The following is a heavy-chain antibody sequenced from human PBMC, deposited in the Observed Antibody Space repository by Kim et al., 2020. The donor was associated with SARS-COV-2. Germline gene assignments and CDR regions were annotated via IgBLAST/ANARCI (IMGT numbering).Heavy chain of an antibody. Sequence: SETLSLTCTVSGGSISSYYWSWIRQPPGKGLEWIGYMYYSGSTNYNPSLKSRVTISVDTSKNQFSLNLSSVTAADTDADYCARGFDYWSQGTRVTVSS. J-gene: IGHJ4*02. V-gene: IGHV4-59*13. CDR1: GGSISSYY. CDR3: ARGFDY. CDR2: MYYSGST.